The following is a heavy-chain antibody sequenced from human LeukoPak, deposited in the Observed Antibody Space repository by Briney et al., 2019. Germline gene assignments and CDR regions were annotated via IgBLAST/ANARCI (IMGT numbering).Heavy chain of an antibody. CDR3: ARGGRYDFWSGYSLYYFDY. CDR2: INHSGST. V-gene: IGHV4-34*01. D-gene: IGHD3-3*01. CDR1: GGSFSGYY. J-gene: IGHJ4*02. Sequence: SETLSLTCAVDGGSFSGYYWSWIRQPPGKGLEWIGEINHSGSTNYNPSLKSRVTISVDTSKNQFSLKLSSVTAADTAVYYCARGGRYDFWSGYSLYYFDYWGQGTLVTVSS.